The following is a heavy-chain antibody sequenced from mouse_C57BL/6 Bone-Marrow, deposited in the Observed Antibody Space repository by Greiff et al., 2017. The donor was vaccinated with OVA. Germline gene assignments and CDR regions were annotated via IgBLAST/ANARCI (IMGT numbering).Heavy chain of an antibody. V-gene: IGHV1-61*01. Sequence: QVQLQQSGAELVRPGSSVKLSCKASGYTFTSYWMDWVKQRPGQGLEWIGNIYPSDSETHYNQQFKDKATLTVDKSSSTAYMQLSSLTSEDSAVYYCARSAGTDYWGQGTTLTVSS. CDR2: IYPSDSET. D-gene: IGHD6-1*01. CDR3: ARSAGTDY. J-gene: IGHJ2*01. CDR1: GYTFTSYW.